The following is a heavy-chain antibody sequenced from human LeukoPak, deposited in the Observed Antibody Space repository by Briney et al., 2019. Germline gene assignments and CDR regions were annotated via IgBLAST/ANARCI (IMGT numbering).Heavy chain of an antibody. CDR2: IYYSGST. V-gene: IGHV4-39*01. D-gene: IGHD5-24*01. J-gene: IGHJ5*02. Sequence: SETLSLTCTVPGDSISNSGFYWGWLRQPPGKGLEWIGNIYYSGSTYYNSSLKSRVTMSVDTSKNQFSLKLSSVTAADTAVYYCAKRGVEMSAVRPDNWLDPWGQGTLVTVSS. CDR1: GDSISNSGFY. CDR3: AKRGVEMSAVRPDNWLDP.